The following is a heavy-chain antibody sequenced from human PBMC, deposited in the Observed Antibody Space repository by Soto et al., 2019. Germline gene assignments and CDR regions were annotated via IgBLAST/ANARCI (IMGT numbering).Heavy chain of an antibody. Sequence: SVKVSCRASGGTFSSYAISWVRQAPGQGLEWMGGIIPIFGTANYAQKFQGRVTITADESTSTAYMELSSLRSEDTAVYYCARSPKHYDSSGYYHNWGQGTLVTVSS. V-gene: IGHV1-69*13. CDR3: ARSPKHYDSSGYYHN. D-gene: IGHD3-22*01. CDR2: IIPIFGTA. J-gene: IGHJ4*02. CDR1: GGTFSSYA.